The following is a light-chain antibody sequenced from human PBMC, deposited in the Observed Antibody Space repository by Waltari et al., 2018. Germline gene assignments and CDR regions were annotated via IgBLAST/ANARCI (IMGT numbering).Light chain of an antibody. Sequence: DMLMTQSPATLSLSPGDRATLSCRASQGISSNLAWYQHRPGQAPRLLMYGTSTRATGIPARFSGSGSGTEFTLTISSLQSEDSAVYYCQHYNNWPPVYTFGRGTNLEIK. CDR2: GTS. CDR1: QGISSN. V-gene: IGKV3-15*01. CDR3: QHYNNWPPVYT. J-gene: IGKJ2*01.